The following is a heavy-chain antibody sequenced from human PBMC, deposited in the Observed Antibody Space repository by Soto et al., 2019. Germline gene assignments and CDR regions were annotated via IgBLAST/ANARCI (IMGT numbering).Heavy chain of an antibody. CDR3: ARVSWREKYGMDV. CDR1: GFTVSNNY. J-gene: IGHJ6*02. Sequence: PGGSLRLSCAASGFTVSNNYMSWIRQAPGKGLEWISYITFSGNTVYYADSLKGRFTISRDNAKNSLYLQMNRLRAEDTAVYYCARVSWREKYGMDVWGQGTTVTVSS. CDR2: ITFSGNTV. V-gene: IGHV3-11*01.